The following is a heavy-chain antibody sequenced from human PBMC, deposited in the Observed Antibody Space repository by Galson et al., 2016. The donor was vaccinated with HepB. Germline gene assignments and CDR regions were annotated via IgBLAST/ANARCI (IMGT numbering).Heavy chain of an antibody. V-gene: IGHV4-4*02. CDR3: ARETPGDYFDY. J-gene: IGHJ4*02. CDR2: IYHSGSA. Sequence: SETLSLTCAVSGGSISTNNWWSWVRQTPGKGLEWIGQIYHSGSANYNPSLKSRVIMSVDKPKNQFSLNLNSVTAADTAVYYCARETPGDYFDYWGQGTLVTVSS. CDR1: GGSISTNNW.